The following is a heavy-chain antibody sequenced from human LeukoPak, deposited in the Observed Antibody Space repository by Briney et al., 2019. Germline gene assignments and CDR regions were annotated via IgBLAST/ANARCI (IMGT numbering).Heavy chain of an antibody. D-gene: IGHD6-13*01. Sequence: ASVKVSCKASGGTFSSYAISWVRQAPGQGLEWMGRIIPIFGTANYAQKFQGRVTITTDESTSTAYMELSSLRSEDTAVYYCARTRRQQQLNWFDPWGQGTLVTVSS. CDR3: ARTRRQQQLNWFDP. CDR2: IIPIFGTA. CDR1: GGTFSSYA. V-gene: IGHV1-69*05. J-gene: IGHJ5*02.